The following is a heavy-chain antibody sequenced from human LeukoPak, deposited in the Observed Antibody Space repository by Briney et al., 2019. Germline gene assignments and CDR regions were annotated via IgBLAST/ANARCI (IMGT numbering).Heavy chain of an antibody. J-gene: IGHJ4*02. V-gene: IGHV3-21*01. CDR3: ARNLAAATYYFDY. Sequence: GGSLRLSCAASGFTFSSYSMTWVRQAPGKGLEWVSSISSSSYIYYADSVKGRFTISRDNAKNSLYLQMNSLRAEDTAVYYCARNLAAATYYFDYWGQGTLVTVSS. CDR2: ISSSSYI. D-gene: IGHD6-13*01. CDR1: GFTFSSYS.